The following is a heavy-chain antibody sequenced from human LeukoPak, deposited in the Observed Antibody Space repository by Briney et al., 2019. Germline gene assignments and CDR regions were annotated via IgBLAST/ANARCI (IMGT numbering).Heavy chain of an antibody. CDR3: ARLPPWLLKKGPAFDI. V-gene: IGHV4-34*01. CDR1: GGSFSGYY. J-gene: IGHJ3*02. Sequence: SETLSLTCAVYGGSFSGYYWSWIRQPPGKGLEWIGEINHSGSTNYNPSLKSRVTISVDTSKNQFSLKLSSVTAADTAVYYCARLPPWLLKKGPAFDIWGQGTMVTVSS. D-gene: IGHD3-22*01. CDR2: INHSGST.